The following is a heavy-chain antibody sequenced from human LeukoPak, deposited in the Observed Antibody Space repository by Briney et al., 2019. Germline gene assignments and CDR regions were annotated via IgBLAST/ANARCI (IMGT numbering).Heavy chain of an antibody. V-gene: IGHV4-34*01. D-gene: IGHD3-3*01. CDR1: GGSFSGYY. Sequence: PSETLSLTCAVYGGSFSGYYWRWIRQPPGKGLEWIGEINHSGSTNYNPSLKSRVTISVDTSKNQFSLKLSSVTAADTAVYYCARRYYDFWSGYYSNIDYWGQGTLVTVSS. J-gene: IGHJ4*02. CDR2: INHSGST. CDR3: ARRYYDFWSGYYSNIDY.